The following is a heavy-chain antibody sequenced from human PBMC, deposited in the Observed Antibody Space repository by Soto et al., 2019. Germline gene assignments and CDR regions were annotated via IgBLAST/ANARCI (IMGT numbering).Heavy chain of an antibody. CDR2: IYGDGDK. CDR1: GFSLSTSGVS. D-gene: IGHD1-26*01. V-gene: IGHV2-5*02. Sequence: QITLKESGPPLVTPTQTLTLTCTFSGFSLSTSGVSVGWIRQPPGKALEWLALIYGDGDKRYSPSLKSRLTITKDTSNNQVVLTMTNMDPVDTATYYCAHILGIPNKSYWYFDLWGRGTLVTVSS. J-gene: IGHJ2*01. CDR3: AHILGIPNKSYWYFDL.